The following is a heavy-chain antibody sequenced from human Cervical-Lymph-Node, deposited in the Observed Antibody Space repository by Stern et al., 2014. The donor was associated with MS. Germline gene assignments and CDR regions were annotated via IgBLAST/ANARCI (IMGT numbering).Heavy chain of an antibody. V-gene: IGHV1-2*02. CDR3: AREATRIVVGIDY. J-gene: IGHJ4*02. Sequence: QVQLGQSGTKMQKPGASVKVSCKASGYTFTAFFIHWVRQVPGQGLEWMGRLNPNSDDTTYGQNFQDRVTLTRDTSIGTAYLELSRLTSADTAVYYCAREATRIVVGIDYWGQGTQVTVSS. D-gene: IGHD3-22*01. CDR2: LNPNSDDT. CDR1: GYTFTAFF.